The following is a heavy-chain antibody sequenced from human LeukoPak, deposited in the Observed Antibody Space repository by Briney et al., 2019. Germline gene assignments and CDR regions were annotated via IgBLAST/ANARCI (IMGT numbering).Heavy chain of an antibody. CDR3: ARGMYYDFWSGPGWFDP. V-gene: IGHV1-69*13. Sequence: ASVKVSCKASGGTFSSYAISWVRQAPGQGLEWMGGIIPIFGTANYAQKFQGRVTITADESTSTAYMELSSLRSEDTAVYYCARGMYYDFWSGPGWFDPWGQGTLVTVSS. D-gene: IGHD3-3*01. J-gene: IGHJ5*02. CDR1: GGTFSSYA. CDR2: IIPIFGTA.